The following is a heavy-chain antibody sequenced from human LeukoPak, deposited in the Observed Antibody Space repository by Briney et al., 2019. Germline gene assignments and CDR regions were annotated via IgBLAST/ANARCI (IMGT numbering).Heavy chain of an antibody. J-gene: IGHJ6*02. Sequence: ASVKVSCKASGYTFTSYYMHWARQAPGQGLEWMGIINPSGGSTSYAQKFQGRVTMTRDTSTSTVYMELSSLRSEDTAVYYCARTRIAVADYYYYYGMDVWGQGTTVTVSS. CDR3: ARTRIAVADYYYYYGMDV. CDR2: INPSGGST. D-gene: IGHD6-19*01. CDR1: GYTFTSYY. V-gene: IGHV1-46*01.